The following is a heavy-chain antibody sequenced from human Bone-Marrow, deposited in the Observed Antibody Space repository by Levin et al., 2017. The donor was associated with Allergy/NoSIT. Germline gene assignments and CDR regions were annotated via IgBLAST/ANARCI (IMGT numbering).Heavy chain of an antibody. V-gene: IGHV4-39*01. CDR3: ARQGAVVSHWFDP. J-gene: IGHJ5*02. CDR2: NHYSGST. D-gene: IGHD6-19*01. CDR1: GGSISSTNDY. Sequence: SETLSLTCTVSGGSISSTNDYWGWIRQPPGKGLEWIGSNHYSGSTYYSPSLKSRVTISVDTSKNQFSLKLSSVTAADTAVYYCARQGAVVSHWFDPWGQGTLVTVSS.